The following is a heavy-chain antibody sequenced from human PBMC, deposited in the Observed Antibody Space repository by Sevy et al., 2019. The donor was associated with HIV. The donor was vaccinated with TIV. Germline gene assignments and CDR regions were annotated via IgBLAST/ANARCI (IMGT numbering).Heavy chain of an antibody. CDR2: ISYDGSNK. CDR1: GFTFRRYA. CDR3: AKDQAAAGRPVYYFDY. J-gene: IGHJ4*02. D-gene: IGHD6-13*01. Sequence: GGSLRLSCAASGFTFRRYAMHWVRQAPGQGLESVAVISYDGSNKYYADSVKGRFTISRDNSKNTLYLQMNSLRAEDTAVYYCAKDQAAAGRPVYYFDYWGQGTLVTVSS. V-gene: IGHV3-30*04.